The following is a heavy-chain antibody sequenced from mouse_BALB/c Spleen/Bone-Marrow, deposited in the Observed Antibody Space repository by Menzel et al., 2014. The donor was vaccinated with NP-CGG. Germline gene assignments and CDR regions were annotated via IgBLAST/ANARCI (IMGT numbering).Heavy chain of an antibody. CDR1: GFTLSDYY. J-gene: IGHJ2*01. V-gene: IGHV5-12*02. Sequence: EVQRVESGGGLVQPGGSLKLSCATSGFTLSDYYMYWVRQTPEKRLEWVAYISNGGGSTYYPDTVKGRFTISRDNAKNTLYLQMSRLKSEDTAMYYCARHRYFDYWGQGTTLTVSS. CDR3: ARHRYFDY. CDR2: ISNGGGST.